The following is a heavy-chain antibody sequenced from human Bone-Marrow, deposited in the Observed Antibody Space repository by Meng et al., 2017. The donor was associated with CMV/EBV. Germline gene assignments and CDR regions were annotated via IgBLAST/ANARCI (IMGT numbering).Heavy chain of an antibody. CDR3: ARDEVAMDV. V-gene: IGHV4-34*01. J-gene: IGHJ6*02. Sequence: SQTLSLTCAVYGGSFSGYYWSWIRQPPGKGLEWIGEINHSGSTNYNPSLKSRVTISVDTPKNQFSLKLRSVTAADTAVYYCARDEVAMDVWGQRTTVTVSS. CDR2: INHSGST. CDR1: GGSFSGYY.